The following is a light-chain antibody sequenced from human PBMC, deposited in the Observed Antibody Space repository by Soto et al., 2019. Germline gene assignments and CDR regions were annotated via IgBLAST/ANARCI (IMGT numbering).Light chain of an antibody. V-gene: IGLV4-60*02. CDR2: LEGSGSY. CDR3: ETWGRNTRV. CDR1: SGHSSYI. Sequence: QLVLTQSSSASASLGSSVKLTCTLSSGHSSYIIAWHQQQPGKAPRYLMKLEGSGSYNQGSGVPDRFSGSSSGADRYLTISNLQFEDEADYYCETWGRNTRVFGGGTMLTVL. J-gene: IGLJ3*02.